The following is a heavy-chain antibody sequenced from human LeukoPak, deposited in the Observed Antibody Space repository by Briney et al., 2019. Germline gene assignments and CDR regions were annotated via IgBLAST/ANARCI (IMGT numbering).Heavy chain of an antibody. CDR1: GFTFSSYD. V-gene: IGHV3-48*03. CDR2: ISSSGSTI. J-gene: IGHJ5*02. CDR3: ASEQWLVGWFDP. D-gene: IGHD6-19*01. Sequence: GGSLRLSCAASGFTFSSYDMNWVRQAPGKGLEWVSYISSSGSTIDYADSVKGRFTISRDNVKNSLYLQMNSLRAEDTAVYYCASEQWLVGWFDPWGQGTLVTVSS.